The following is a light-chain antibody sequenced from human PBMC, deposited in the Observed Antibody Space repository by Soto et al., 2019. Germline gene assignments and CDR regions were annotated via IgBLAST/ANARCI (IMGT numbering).Light chain of an antibody. J-gene: IGKJ3*01. CDR3: QQYNIYPFT. CDR2: KAS. Sequence: DIQMTQSPSTLSASIGDGVTITCRASQSVSSWLAWYQQKPGEAPKYLIYKASSLEIGVPSRFSGSGSGTEFTLTISSLQPDDFATYYCQQYNIYPFTFGPGTKVDIK. V-gene: IGKV1-5*03. CDR1: QSVSSW.